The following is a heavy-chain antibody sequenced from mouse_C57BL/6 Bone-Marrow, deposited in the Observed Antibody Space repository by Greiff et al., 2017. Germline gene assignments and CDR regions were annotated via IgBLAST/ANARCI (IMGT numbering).Heavy chain of an antibody. CDR1: GYAFSSYW. D-gene: IGHD2-4*01. V-gene: IGHV1-80*01. J-gene: IGHJ4*01. Sequence: VQLQQSGAELVKPGASVKISCKASGYAFSSYWMNWVKQRPGKGLEWIGQIYPGDGDTNYNGKFKGKATLTADKSSSTAYMQLSSLTSEDSAVYFWARSGLRRAMDYWGQGTSVTGSS. CDR2: IYPGDGDT. CDR3: ARSGLRRAMDY.